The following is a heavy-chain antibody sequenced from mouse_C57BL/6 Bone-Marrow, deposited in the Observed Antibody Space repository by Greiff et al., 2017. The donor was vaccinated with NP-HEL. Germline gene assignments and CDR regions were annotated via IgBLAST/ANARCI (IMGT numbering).Heavy chain of an antibody. CDR3: ARGTTVVVPSDY. V-gene: IGHV1-26*01. J-gene: IGHJ2*01. CDR1: GYTFTDYY. Sequence: EVQLQQSGPELVKPGASVKISCKASGYTFTDYYMNWVKQSHGQSLEWIGDINPNNGGTSYNQKVKGKATLTVDKSSSTAYMELRSLTSEDSAVYYCARGTTVVVPSDYWGQGTTLTVSS. CDR2: INPNNGGT. D-gene: IGHD1-1*01.